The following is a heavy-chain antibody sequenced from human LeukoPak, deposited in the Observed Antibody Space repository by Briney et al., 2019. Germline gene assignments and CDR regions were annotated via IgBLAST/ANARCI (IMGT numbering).Heavy chain of an antibody. CDR2: IYSGGST. CDR3: VRNSGELGA. V-gene: IGHV3-53*01. Sequence: GGSLRLSCAASGFTVSNNYMSWVRRAAGKGLEWVALIYSGGSTYYADSVKGRFTISRGNSKNTLHLRMNSLRAGDTAVYYCVRNSGELGAWGQGTLVTVSS. D-gene: IGHD2-21*01. CDR1: GFTVSNNY. J-gene: IGHJ5*02.